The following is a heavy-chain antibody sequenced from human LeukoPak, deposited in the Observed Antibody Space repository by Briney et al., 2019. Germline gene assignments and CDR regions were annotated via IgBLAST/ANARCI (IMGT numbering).Heavy chain of an antibody. CDR3: ARALVGATRWRRGESYCDY. CDR1: GGSISSGVYY. J-gene: IGHJ4*02. V-gene: IGHV4-31*03. CDR2: IYYSGST. Sequence: PSETLSLTCTVSGGSISSGVYYWSWIRQHPGTGLEWLGFIYYSGSTYYNPSLKSRFTISVDTSKNQFSLKLSSVTAADTAVYYCARALVGATRWRRGESYCDYWGQGTLVTVSS. D-gene: IGHD1-26*01.